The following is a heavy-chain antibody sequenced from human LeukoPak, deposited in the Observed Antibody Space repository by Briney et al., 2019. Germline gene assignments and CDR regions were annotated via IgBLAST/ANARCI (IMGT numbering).Heavy chain of an antibody. Sequence: GGSLRLSCAASGFTFSSYAMNWVRQAPGKGLEWVSSIRGSGDSTYYADSVKGRFIISRDNSKNTLYVQISSLRVEDTAIYYCAKDGISGWYGNHFDFWGQGTLVTGSS. D-gene: IGHD6-19*01. CDR1: GFTFSSYA. CDR3: AKDGISGWYGNHFDF. J-gene: IGHJ4*02. V-gene: IGHV3-23*01. CDR2: IRGSGDST.